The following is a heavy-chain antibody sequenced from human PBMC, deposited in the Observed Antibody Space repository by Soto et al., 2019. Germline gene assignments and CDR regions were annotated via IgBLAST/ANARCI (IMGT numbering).Heavy chain of an antibody. V-gene: IGHV3-23*01. CDR2: ISGSGGST. J-gene: IGHJ4*02. Sequence: EVQLLESGGGLVQPGGSLRLSCAASGLTFSSYAMSWVRQAPGKGLEWVSAISGSGGSTYYADSMKGRFTISRDNPKNTRYLQVNSLRAEDTALYYCALDDYYYSSGYYYDYWGQGTLVTVSS. D-gene: IGHD3-22*01. CDR1: GLTFSSYA. CDR3: ALDDYYYSSGYYYDY.